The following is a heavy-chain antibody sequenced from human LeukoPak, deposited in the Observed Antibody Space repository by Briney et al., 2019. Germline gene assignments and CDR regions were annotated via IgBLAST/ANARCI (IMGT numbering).Heavy chain of an antibody. D-gene: IGHD5/OR15-5a*01. Sequence: PSETLSLTCSVYGRSFSGYYWSWIRQPPGKGLEWIGEINHSGSTNYNPSLKSRVTISVDTSKNQFSLKLSSVTAADTAVYYCARALRPYYYYYMYVWGKGTTVTVSS. CDR2: INHSGST. V-gene: IGHV4-34*01. CDR3: ARALRPYYYYYMYV. CDR1: GRSFSGYY. J-gene: IGHJ6*03.